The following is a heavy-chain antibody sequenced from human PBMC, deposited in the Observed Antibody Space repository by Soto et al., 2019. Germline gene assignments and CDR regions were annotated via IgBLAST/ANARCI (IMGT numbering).Heavy chain of an antibody. D-gene: IGHD3-10*01. CDR1: GFTFSSYS. V-gene: IGHV3-21*01. J-gene: IGHJ4*02. CDR3: ARGLPDGSGQYCDY. Sequence: EVQLVESGGGLVKPGGSLRLSCAASGFTFSSYSMNWVRQAPGKGLEWVSPISSSSSYIYYGDSVKGRFTISRDNAKNSLYLQMNSLRAEDTAVYYCARGLPDGSGQYCDYWGQGTLVTVSS. CDR2: ISSSSSYI.